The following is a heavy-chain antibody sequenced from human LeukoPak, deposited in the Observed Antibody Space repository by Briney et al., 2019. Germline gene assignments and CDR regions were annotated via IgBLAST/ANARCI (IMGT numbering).Heavy chain of an antibody. V-gene: IGHV4-4*07. D-gene: IGHD6-19*01. CDR2: IHTSGST. CDR1: GGSISNYH. J-gene: IGHJ4*02. Sequence: SETLSLTCTVSGGSISNYHWRWIRQPAGKGLEWIGQIHTSGSTNYNPPLKSRVTMSIDTTEDQVSLTIRSVTAADTAFYYCARRDNSSGWSFDYWGQGTLVTVSS. CDR3: ARRDNSSGWSFDY.